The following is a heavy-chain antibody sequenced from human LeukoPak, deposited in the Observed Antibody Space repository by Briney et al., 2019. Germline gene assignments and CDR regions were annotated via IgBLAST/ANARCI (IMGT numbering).Heavy chain of an antibody. CDR1: GFTFSSYA. CDR2: ISYDGSNK. J-gene: IGHJ4*02. Sequence: PGGSLRLSCAASGFTFSSYAMHWVRQAPGKGLEWVAVISYDGSNKYYADSVKGRFTISRDNSKNTLYLQMNSLRAEDTAMYYCARDLKHYYDSSGSGWGQGTLVTVSS. CDR3: ARDLKHYYDSSGSG. D-gene: IGHD3-22*01. V-gene: IGHV3-30*14.